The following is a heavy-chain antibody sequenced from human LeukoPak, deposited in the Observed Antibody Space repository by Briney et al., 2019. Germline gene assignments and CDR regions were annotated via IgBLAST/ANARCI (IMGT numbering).Heavy chain of an antibody. D-gene: IGHD3-22*01. CDR2: IYYSGST. CDR1: GGSISSYY. Sequence: SETLSLTCTVPGGSISSYYWSWIRQPPGKGLEWIGYIYYSGSTNYNPSLKSRVTISVDTSKNQFSLKLSSVTAADTAVYYCARDYDSSGWGYYYGMDVWGQGTTVTVSS. CDR3: ARDYDSSGWGYYYGMDV. J-gene: IGHJ6*02. V-gene: IGHV4-59*12.